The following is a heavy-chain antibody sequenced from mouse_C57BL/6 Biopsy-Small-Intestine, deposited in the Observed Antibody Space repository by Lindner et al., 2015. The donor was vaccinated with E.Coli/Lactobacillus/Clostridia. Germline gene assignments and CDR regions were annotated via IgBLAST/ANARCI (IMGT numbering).Heavy chain of an antibody. V-gene: IGHV14-4*02. CDR2: TNTYNGAT. CDR3: ARGNGPRLIVVVPFDF. J-gene: IGHJ4*01. D-gene: IGHD1-1*02. CDR1: GYTFSNFG. Sequence: SVKVSCKASGYTFSNFGINWVRQAPGQGLEWMGWTNTYNGATEYAQNFQGRVTITTDTSTNTAYLDLRTLRSDDTAIYYCARGNGPRLIVVVPFDFWGQGTLVTVSS.